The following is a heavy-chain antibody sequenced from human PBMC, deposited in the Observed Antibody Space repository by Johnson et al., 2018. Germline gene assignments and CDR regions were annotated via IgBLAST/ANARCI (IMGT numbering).Heavy chain of an antibody. CDR1: GFTFTNYW. CDR3: ARQDISSSGYYYYGLDV. CDR2: ISPVDFDT. Sequence: VQLVQSGGGLVQPGGSLRLSCAASGFTFTNYWIGWVRQMPGKGLEWMGIISPVDFDTRYSPSFQGQVTISVDKSTSTAYLQWSSLKAPDTAMYYWARQDISSSGYYYYGLDVWGQGTTVTVSS. J-gene: IGHJ6*02. V-gene: IGHV5-51*01. D-gene: IGHD6-6*01.